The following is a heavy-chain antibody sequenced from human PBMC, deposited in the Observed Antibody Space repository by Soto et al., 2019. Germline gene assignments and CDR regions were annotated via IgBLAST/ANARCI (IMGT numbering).Heavy chain of an antibody. CDR3: AKVHATDVFSYFDL. V-gene: IGHV3-9*01. CDR2: IRWNSGNI. CDR1: GFTFDDYA. J-gene: IGHJ2*01. D-gene: IGHD3-16*01. Sequence: EVQLVESGGGLVQPGRSLRLSCAASGFTFDDYAMNWVRQAPGKGLEWVSSIRWNSGNIVYADPVKGRFTISSDNAKSSLYLQMNGLRAEDTAFYYCAKVHATDVFSYFDLWGRGILVTVSS.